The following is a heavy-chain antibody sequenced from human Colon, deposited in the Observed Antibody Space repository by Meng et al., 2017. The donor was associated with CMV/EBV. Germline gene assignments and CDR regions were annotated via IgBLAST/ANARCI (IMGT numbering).Heavy chain of an antibody. D-gene: IGHD3-3*01. Sequence: GGSLRLSCAASGLSFSNFWMSWVRQTPGKGLEWVASIQQDGSLTYYVDSVKGRFTISRDNAKNSLYLEMNNLSAEDTAVYYCVRTAVFEGIVHDAFGIWGQGTMVTVSS. CDR3: VRTAVFEGIVHDAFGI. CDR1: GLSFSNFW. CDR2: IQQDGSLT. J-gene: IGHJ3*02. V-gene: IGHV3-7*01.